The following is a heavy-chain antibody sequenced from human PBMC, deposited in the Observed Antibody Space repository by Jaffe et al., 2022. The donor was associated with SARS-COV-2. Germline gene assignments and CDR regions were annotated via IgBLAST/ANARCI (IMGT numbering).Heavy chain of an antibody. CDR2: IKPDGSEK. D-gene: IGHD3-3*02. Sequence: EVQLVESGGGLVQPGGSLRLSCVDSGLTFSRYWMNWVRQAPGKGLECVANIKPDGSEKYYVDSVMGRFTISRDNAKNSVYLQMNSLRAEDTAMYYCARGAFFGQGWGQGTLVTVSS. CDR3: ARGAFFGQG. J-gene: IGHJ4*02. V-gene: IGHV3-7*03. CDR1: GLTFSRYW.